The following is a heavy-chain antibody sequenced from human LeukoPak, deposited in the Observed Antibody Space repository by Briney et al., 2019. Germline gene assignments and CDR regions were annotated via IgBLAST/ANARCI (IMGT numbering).Heavy chain of an antibody. Sequence: GASVKVSCKASGYTFTGYYMHWVRQAPGQGLEWMGRISPNSGGTNYAQKFQGRVTMTRDTSISTAYMELSRLRSDDTAVYYCTTTIGNLNFDYWGQGTLVTVSS. CDR3: TTTIGNLNFDY. CDR1: GYTFTGYY. V-gene: IGHV1-2*06. CDR2: ISPNSGGT. J-gene: IGHJ4*02. D-gene: IGHD1-14*01.